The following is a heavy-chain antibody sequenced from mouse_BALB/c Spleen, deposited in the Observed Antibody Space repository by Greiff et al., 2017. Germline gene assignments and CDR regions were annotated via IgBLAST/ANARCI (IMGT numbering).Heavy chain of an antibody. CDR1: GFTFSSYA. V-gene: IGHV5-6-5*01. CDR3: ARRAYGYGAMDY. CDR2: ISSGGST. Sequence: EVQLVESGGGLVKPGGSLKLSCAASGFTFSSYAMSWVRQTPEKRLEWVASISSGGSTYYPDSVKGRFTISRDNAMNILYLQMSSLRSEDTAMYYCARRAYGYGAMDYWGQGTSVTVSS. D-gene: IGHD2-2*01. J-gene: IGHJ4*01.